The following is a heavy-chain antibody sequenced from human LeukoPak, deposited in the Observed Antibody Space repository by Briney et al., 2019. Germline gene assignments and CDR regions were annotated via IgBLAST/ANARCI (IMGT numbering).Heavy chain of an antibody. CDR3: AWGGSGSYRCVCYSS. CDR1: GFTLSSYA. CDR2: ISGSGGST. V-gene: IGHV3-23*01. D-gene: IGHD3-10*01. J-gene: IGHJ4*02. Sequence: GGSLRLSCAASGFTLSSYAMSWVRQAPGKGLEWVSAISGSGGSTYYADSVKGRFTISRDNSKNTLYLQMNSLRAEDTAVYDCAWGGSGSYRCVCYSSWGQGTLVTVSS.